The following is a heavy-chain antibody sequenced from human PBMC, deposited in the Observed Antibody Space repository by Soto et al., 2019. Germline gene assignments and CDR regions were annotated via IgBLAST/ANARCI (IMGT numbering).Heavy chain of an antibody. Sequence: EVQLLASGGGLEQPGGSLRLSCAASGFTFSDYAMSWVRQAPGKGLEWVTTITGSSSNLYYTDSVKGRFAISRDNSRNILFLQMNSLTAEDTAVYYCAKGGAVYGLLTHDYWGQGTLVTVSS. CDR1: GFTFSDYA. CDR2: ITGSSSNL. J-gene: IGHJ4*02. CDR3: AKGGAVYGLLTHDY. D-gene: IGHD3-9*01. V-gene: IGHV3-23*01.